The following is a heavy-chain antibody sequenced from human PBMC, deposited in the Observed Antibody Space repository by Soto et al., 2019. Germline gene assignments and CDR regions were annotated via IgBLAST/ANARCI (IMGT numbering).Heavy chain of an antibody. D-gene: IGHD4-17*01. Sequence: SETLSLTCTVSGGSISSGGYYWSWIRQHPGKGLEWIGYIYYSGSTYYNPSLKSRVTISVDRSKNQFSLKLSSVTAADTAVYYCARGLGSTVTFYYFDYWGQGTLVTVSS. CDR3: ARGLGSTVTFYYFDY. CDR1: GGSISSGGYY. J-gene: IGHJ4*02. CDR2: IYYSGST. V-gene: IGHV4-31*03.